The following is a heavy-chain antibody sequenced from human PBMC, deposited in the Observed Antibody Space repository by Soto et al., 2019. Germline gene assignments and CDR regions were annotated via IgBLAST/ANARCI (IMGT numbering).Heavy chain of an antibody. D-gene: IGHD6-13*01. J-gene: IGHJ4*02. Sequence: ETLSLTCAVYGGSFSGYYWSWIRQPPGKGLEWIGEINHSGSTNYIPSLKSRVTISVDTSKNQFSLKLSSVTAADTAVYYCASQQQLVAIFHYWGQGSLVTV. CDR1: GGSFSGYY. V-gene: IGHV4-34*01. CDR2: INHSGST. CDR3: ASQQQLVAIFHY.